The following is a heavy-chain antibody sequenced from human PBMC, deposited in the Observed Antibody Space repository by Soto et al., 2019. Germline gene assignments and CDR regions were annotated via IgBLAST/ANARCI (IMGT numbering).Heavy chain of an antibody. Sequence: SETLSLTCTVSGDSVSSSSYYWGWIRQPPGKGLEWIGSIYYSGSTYYNPSLKSRVTISVDTSKNQFSLKLSSVTAADTAVYYCARHLTRYNWNYRFPTAPDYWGQGTLVTVSS. D-gene: IGHD1-7*01. V-gene: IGHV4-39*01. J-gene: IGHJ4*02. CDR2: IYYSGST. CDR1: GDSVSSSSYY. CDR3: ARHLTRYNWNYRFPTAPDY.